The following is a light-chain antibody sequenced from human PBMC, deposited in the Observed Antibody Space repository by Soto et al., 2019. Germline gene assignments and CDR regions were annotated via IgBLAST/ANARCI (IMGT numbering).Light chain of an antibody. Sequence: DIVMTQSADSLAVSLGERATINCKSSQSVLYSSNNQNYLAWYQQKPGQPPKLLIYWASTRESGVPDRFSGSGSGTEFTLTISSLQAEDVAVYYCQQYYSTPRTFGQGTKLEIK. CDR1: QSVLYSSNNQNY. J-gene: IGKJ2*01. V-gene: IGKV4-1*01. CDR2: WAS. CDR3: QQYYSTPRT.